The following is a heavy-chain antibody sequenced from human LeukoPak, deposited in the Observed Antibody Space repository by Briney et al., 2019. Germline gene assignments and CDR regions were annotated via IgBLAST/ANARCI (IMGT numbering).Heavy chain of an antibody. V-gene: IGHV1-18*01. CDR2: ISAYNGNT. CDR3: AREYCTNGVCFWDY. CDR1: GYTFTSYG. Sequence: ASVKVSCKASGYTFTSYGISWVRQAPGQGLEWMGWISAYNGNTNYAQKLQGRVTMTTDTSTSTAYMELRSLRSDDTAVYYCAREYCTNGVCFWDYWGQGTLVTVSS. J-gene: IGHJ4*02. D-gene: IGHD2-8*01.